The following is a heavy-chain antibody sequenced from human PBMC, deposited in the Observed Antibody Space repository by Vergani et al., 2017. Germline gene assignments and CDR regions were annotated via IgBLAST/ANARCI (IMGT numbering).Heavy chain of an antibody. Sequence: QVQLVQSGAEVKKPGSSVKVSCKASGGTFSSYAISWVRQAPGQGLEWMGGIIPIFGTANYAQKFQGRVTITADKSTSTAYMERSSLRSEDTAVYYCARAGRINCGGNSEDYFDYWGQGTLVTVSS. D-gene: IGHD4-23*01. CDR2: IIPIFGTA. CDR1: GGTFSSYA. V-gene: IGHV1-69*06. CDR3: ARAGRINCGGNSEDYFDY. J-gene: IGHJ4*02.